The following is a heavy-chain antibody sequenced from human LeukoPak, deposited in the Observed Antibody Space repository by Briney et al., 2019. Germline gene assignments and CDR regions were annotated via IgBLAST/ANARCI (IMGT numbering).Heavy chain of an antibody. J-gene: IGHJ6*03. Sequence: GGSLRLSCAASGFTFSSYSMNWVRQAPGKGLEWVSSISSSSSYIYYADSVKGRFTISRDNAKDSLYLQMNSLRAEDTAVYYCARVGGYYTLPTYYYYYMDVWGKGTTVTVSS. D-gene: IGHD3-3*01. V-gene: IGHV3-21*01. CDR2: ISSSSSYI. CDR3: ARVGGYYTLPTYYYYYMDV. CDR1: GFTFSSYS.